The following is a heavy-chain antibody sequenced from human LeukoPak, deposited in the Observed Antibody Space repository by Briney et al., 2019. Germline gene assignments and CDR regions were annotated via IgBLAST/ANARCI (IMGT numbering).Heavy chain of an antibody. D-gene: IGHD2-21*01. J-gene: IGHJ4*02. CDR3: ARVGKYCGGDCYSVKY. CDR1: SGSTSSGDYY. Sequence: SETLSLTCTVSSGSTSSGDYYWSWIRQPPGKGLEWIGYIYYSGSTYYNPSLKSRVTISVDTSKSQFSLNLRSVTAADTAVYYCARVGKYCGGDCYSVKYWGQGTLVTVSS. CDR2: IYYSGST. V-gene: IGHV4-30-4*08.